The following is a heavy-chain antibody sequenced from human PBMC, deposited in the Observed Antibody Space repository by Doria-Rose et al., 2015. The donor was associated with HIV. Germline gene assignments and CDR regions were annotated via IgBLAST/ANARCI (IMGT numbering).Heavy chain of an antibody. Sequence: QVQLQESGAGLVKPSETLSLTCAVFGGSFSGYYWSWIRQPPGKGLEWSGEINHRGSTNYTTSLKSRVTISLDTSKNLFSLKLSSVTAADTAVYYCARGLLRGGWNDVDYYYGMDVWGQGTTVTVSS. CDR1: GGSFSGYY. CDR3: ARGLLRGGWNDVDYYYGMDV. D-gene: IGHD1-1*01. J-gene: IGHJ6*02. V-gene: IGHV4-34*01. CDR2: INHRGST.